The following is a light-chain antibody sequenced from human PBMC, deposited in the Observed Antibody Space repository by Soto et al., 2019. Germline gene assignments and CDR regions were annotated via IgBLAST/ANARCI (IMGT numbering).Light chain of an antibody. Sequence: QSALTQPASVSGSPGQAITISCTGTGSDVGGYKYVSWYQQHSGKAPKLMTFDVNSRPSGVSNRFSGSKSGNTASLTISGLQAEDEADYYCCAYTTRSPFYVFGTGTKLTVL. J-gene: IGLJ1*01. CDR3: CAYTTRSPFYV. V-gene: IGLV2-14*03. CDR2: DVN. CDR1: GSDVGGYKY.